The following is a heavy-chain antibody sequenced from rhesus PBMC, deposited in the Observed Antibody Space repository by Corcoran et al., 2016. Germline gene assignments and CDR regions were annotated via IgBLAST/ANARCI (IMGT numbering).Heavy chain of an antibody. D-gene: IGHD3-3*01. CDR3: AKWTALYGLDS. CDR1: GYSCTSYW. Sequence: EVQLVQSGAEVKRPGESLKISCKTSGYSCTSYWISWVRQMPGKGLEWMGAIDPSDSDTRYSPSFQGQVTISADKSISTTYLQWSSLKASDSATYYCAKWTALYGLDSWGQGVVVTVSS. V-gene: IGHV5-2*01. J-gene: IGHJ6*01. CDR2: IDPSDSDT.